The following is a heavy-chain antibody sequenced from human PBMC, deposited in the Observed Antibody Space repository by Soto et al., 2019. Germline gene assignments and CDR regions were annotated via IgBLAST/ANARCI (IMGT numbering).Heavy chain of an antibody. D-gene: IGHD6-19*01. CDR3: ARSQGVGSGWYETYYFDY. J-gene: IGHJ4*02. CDR1: GGTFSSYA. Sequence: QVQLVQSGAEVKKPGSSVKVSCKASGGTFSSYAISWVRQAPGQGLEWMGGIIPIFGTANYAQKFQGRVTITADESTSTAYMELSSLRSEDTAVYYCARSQGVGSGWYETYYFDYWGQGTLVTVSS. CDR2: IIPIFGTA. V-gene: IGHV1-69*01.